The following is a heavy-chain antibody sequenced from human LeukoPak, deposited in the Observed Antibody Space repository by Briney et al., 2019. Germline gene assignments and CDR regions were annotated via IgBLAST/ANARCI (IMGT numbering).Heavy chain of an antibody. V-gene: IGHV4-34*01. CDR2: INHSGST. D-gene: IGHD3-22*01. Sequence: PSETLSLTCAVYGGSFSGYYWSWIRQPPGKGLEWIGEINHSGSTNYNPSLKSRVTISVDTSKNQFSLKLSSVTAADTAVYYCATTLPVNSSGYRGDAFDIWGQGTMVTVSS. CDR3: ATTLPVNSSGYRGDAFDI. CDR1: GGSFSGYY. J-gene: IGHJ3*02.